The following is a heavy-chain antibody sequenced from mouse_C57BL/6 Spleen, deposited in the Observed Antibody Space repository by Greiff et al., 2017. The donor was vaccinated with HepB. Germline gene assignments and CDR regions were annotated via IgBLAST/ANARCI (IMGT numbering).Heavy chain of an antibody. CDR3: ARSGLYDPYYFDY. Sequence: EVQLQQSGPELVKPGASVKISCKASGYTFTDYYMNWVKQSHGKSLEWIGDINPNNGGTSYNQKFKGKATLTVDKSSSTAYMELRSLTSEDSAVYYCARSGLYDPYYFDYWGQGTTLTVSS. CDR1: GYTFTDYY. J-gene: IGHJ2*01. D-gene: IGHD2-3*01. CDR2: INPNNGGT. V-gene: IGHV1-26*01.